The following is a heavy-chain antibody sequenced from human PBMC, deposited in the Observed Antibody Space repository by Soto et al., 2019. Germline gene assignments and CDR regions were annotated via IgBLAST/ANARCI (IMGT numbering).Heavy chain of an antibody. V-gene: IGHV3-73*01. CDR1: GFTFSGSA. Sequence: GGSLRLSCAASGFTFSGSAMHWVRQASGKGLEWVGRIRTKANNYATASAASVTGRFTISRDDSKNTAYLQMNSLKIEDTAVYYCTGLWFGDGYYFDYWGQGTLVTVSS. CDR2: IRTKANNYAT. D-gene: IGHD3-10*01. CDR3: TGLWFGDGYYFDY. J-gene: IGHJ4*02.